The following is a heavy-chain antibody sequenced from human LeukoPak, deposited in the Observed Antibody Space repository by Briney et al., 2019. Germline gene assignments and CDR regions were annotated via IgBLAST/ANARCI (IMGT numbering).Heavy chain of an antibody. V-gene: IGHV3-33*01. D-gene: IGHD4-17*01. CDR3: ARGSGDVIDY. CDR1: GISFSSHG. Sequence: GGSLRLSCAASGISFSSHGMHWVRQAPGKGLEWVAVIWYDGSNIYYADSVKGRFTISRDSSKNTLYLQMNSLRAEDTAVYYCARGSGDVIDYWGQGTLVTVSS. J-gene: IGHJ4*02. CDR2: IWYDGSNI.